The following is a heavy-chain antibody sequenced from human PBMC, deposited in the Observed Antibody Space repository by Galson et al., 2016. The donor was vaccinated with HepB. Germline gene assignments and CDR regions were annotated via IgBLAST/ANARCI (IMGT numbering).Heavy chain of an antibody. CDR1: GDSIISDTYH. Sequence: SETLSLTCTVSGDSIISDTYHWGWIRQPPGKGLEWLGSTHHSGTTYYNPSLRSRVTISVDTSRNQFSLRLSSVTAADTAVYYCAGEYSSSPGYWGRGALVTVSS. D-gene: IGHD6-6*01. CDR3: AGEYSSSPGY. V-gene: IGHV4-39*01. CDR2: THHSGTT. J-gene: IGHJ4*02.